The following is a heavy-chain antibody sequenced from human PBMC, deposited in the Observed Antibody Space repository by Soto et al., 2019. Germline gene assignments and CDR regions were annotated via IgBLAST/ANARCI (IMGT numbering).Heavy chain of an antibody. Sequence: GGSLRLSCAASGFTFSSYAMSWVRQAPGKGLEWVSAISGSGGSTYYADSVKGRFTISGDNSKNTLYLQMNSLRAEDTAVYYCAKGDYDFWSGYYTGWFDPWGQGTLVTVSS. CDR1: GFTFSSYA. J-gene: IGHJ5*02. CDR2: ISGSGGST. V-gene: IGHV3-23*01. CDR3: AKGDYDFWSGYYTGWFDP. D-gene: IGHD3-3*01.